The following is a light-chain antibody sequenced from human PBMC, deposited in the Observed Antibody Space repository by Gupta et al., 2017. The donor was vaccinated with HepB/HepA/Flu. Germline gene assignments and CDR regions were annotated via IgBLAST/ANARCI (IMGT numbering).Light chain of an antibody. V-gene: IGKV3-11*01. CDR3: QQRAN. J-gene: IGKJ5*01. Sequence: DIVLTQSPATLSLSPGERATLSCRASQSVSNNVAWYQQKPDQAPRLLIYDTSIRATGVPARFSGSGSGTDFTLTISSLEPEDFAVYYCQQRANFGQGTRLEIK. CDR2: DTS. CDR1: QSVSNN.